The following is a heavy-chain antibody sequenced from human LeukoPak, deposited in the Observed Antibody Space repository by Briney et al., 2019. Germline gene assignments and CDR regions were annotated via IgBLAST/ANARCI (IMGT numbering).Heavy chain of an antibody. CDR2: ISYDGSNK. V-gene: IGHV3-30*04. D-gene: IGHD6-19*01. J-gene: IGHJ1*01. CDR1: GFTFSSYA. Sequence: PGRSLRLSCAASGFTFSSYAMQWGRQAPGKGLEWVAVISYDGSNKYYADSVKGRFTISRHNSKNTLYLQMNSLRAEDTAVYYCARALQGGVDIAVAGPPQHWGQGTLVTVSA. CDR3: ARALQGGVDIAVAGPPQH.